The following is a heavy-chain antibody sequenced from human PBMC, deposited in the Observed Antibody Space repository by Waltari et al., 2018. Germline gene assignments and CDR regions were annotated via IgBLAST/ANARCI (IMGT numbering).Heavy chain of an antibody. D-gene: IGHD3-10*01. CDR1: GGSISSTYW. Sequence: QVQLQESGPGLVRASGTLSLTCAVSGGSISSTYWWTWVRQPPGKGLEWIGEIYHTVTTNYKPSLKRRVTISLDKSKNHFSLKLTSVTAADTAVYYCARGRGANINTIRGVLDIWGQGTMVTVSS. CDR3: ARGRGANINTIRGVLDI. V-gene: IGHV4-4*02. CDR2: IYHTVTT. J-gene: IGHJ3*02.